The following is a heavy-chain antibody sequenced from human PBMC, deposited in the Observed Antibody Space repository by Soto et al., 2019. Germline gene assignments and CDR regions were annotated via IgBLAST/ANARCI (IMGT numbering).Heavy chain of an antibody. CDR3: ARDLVPRGDLYWYFDL. Sequence: GGSLRLSCAASGFTFSSYSMNWVRQAPGKGLEWVSSISSSSSYIYYADSVKGRFTISRDNAKNSLYLQMNSLRAEDTAGYYCARDLVPRGDLYWYFDLWGRGTLVTVSS. J-gene: IGHJ2*01. V-gene: IGHV3-21*01. CDR2: ISSSSSYI. D-gene: IGHD2-21*02. CDR1: GFTFSSYS.